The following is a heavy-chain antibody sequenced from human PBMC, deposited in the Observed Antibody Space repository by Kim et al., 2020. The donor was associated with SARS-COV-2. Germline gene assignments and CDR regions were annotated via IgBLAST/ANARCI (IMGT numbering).Heavy chain of an antibody. CDR3: ASGIAAAGDYYYYGMDV. J-gene: IGHJ6*02. D-gene: IGHD6-13*01. CDR2: IYYSGST. V-gene: IGHV4-39*01. CDR1: GGSIRSSSYY. Sequence: SETLSLTCTLSGGSIRSSSYYWGWIRQPPGKGLEWIGSIYYSGSTYYNPSLKSRVTISVDTSKNQFSLKLSSVTAADTAVYYCASGIAAAGDYYYYGMDVWGQGTTVTVSS.